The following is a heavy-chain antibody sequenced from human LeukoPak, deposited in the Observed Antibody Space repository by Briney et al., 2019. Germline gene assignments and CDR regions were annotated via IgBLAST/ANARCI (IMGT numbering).Heavy chain of an antibody. D-gene: IGHD3-10*01. CDR2: IIPIFGTA. J-gene: IGHJ6*03. CDR1: GGTFSSYA. CDR3: ARLGSGSYYNPRDYYYMDV. V-gene: IGHV1-69*05. Sequence: SVKVSCKASGGTFSSYAISWVRQAPGQGLEWMGGIIPIFGTANYAQKFQGRVTITTDESTSTAYMELSSLRSEDTAVYYCARLGSGSYYNPRDYYYMDVWGKGTTVTVSS.